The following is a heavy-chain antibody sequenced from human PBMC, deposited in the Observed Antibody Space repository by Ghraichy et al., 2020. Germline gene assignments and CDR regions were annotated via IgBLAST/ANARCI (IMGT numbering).Heavy chain of an antibody. CDR3: ARDPGDRWADTYYFDY. CDR1: GGSISSYY. Sequence: SETLSLTCTVSGGSISSYYWSWIRQPAGKGLEWIGRIYTSGSTNYNPSLKSRVTMSVDTSKNQFSLKLSSVTAADTAVYYCARDPGDRWADTYYFDYWGQGTLVTVSS. V-gene: IGHV4-4*07. CDR2: IYTSGST. D-gene: IGHD3-10*01. J-gene: IGHJ4*02.